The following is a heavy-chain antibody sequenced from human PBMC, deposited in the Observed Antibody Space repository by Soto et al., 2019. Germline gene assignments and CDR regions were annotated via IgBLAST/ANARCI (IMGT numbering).Heavy chain of an antibody. V-gene: IGHV3-30*03. CDR3: TTDGLITFGGVLVPNWFDS. J-gene: IGHJ5*01. CDR1: GFTFSSYG. D-gene: IGHD3-16*02. Sequence: PGGSLRLSCAASGFTFSSYGMHWVRQAPGKGLEWVAVISYDGSNKYYADSVKGRFTISRDNSKNTLYLQMNSLKTEDTAVYYCTTDGLITFGGVLVPNWFDSWGQGTLVTVS. CDR2: ISYDGSNK.